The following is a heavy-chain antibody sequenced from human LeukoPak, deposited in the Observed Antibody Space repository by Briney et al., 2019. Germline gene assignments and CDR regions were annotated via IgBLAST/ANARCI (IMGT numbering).Heavy chain of an antibody. Sequence: ASVKVSCKVSGYTLTELSMHWVRQAPGKGLEWMGGFDPEDGETIYAQKFQGRVIMTGDTSTSTVYMELRSLRSEDTAVYYCARARGSGSYYGHDYYYYYYMDVWGQGTTVTVSS. D-gene: IGHD3-10*01. CDR1: GYTLTELS. CDR2: FDPEDGET. J-gene: IGHJ6*03. CDR3: ARARGSGSYYGHDYYYYYYMDV. V-gene: IGHV1-24*01.